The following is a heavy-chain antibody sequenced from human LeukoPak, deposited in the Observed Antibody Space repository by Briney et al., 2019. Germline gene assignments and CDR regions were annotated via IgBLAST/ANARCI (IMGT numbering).Heavy chain of an antibody. Sequence: SETLSLTCTVSGGSISDYYWNWIRQPPGKGLEWIGYIYYTGNTNYNPSLKSRVTISVDTSKNQFSLKLSSVTAADTAVYYCARDRLQLQSWGQGTLVTVSS. V-gene: IGHV4-59*01. D-gene: IGHD1-1*01. J-gene: IGHJ5*02. CDR3: ARDRLQLQS. CDR1: GGSISDYY. CDR2: IYYTGNT.